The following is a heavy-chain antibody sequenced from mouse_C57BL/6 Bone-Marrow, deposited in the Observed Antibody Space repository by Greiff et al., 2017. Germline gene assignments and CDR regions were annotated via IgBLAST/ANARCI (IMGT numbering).Heavy chain of an antibody. V-gene: IGHV5-12*01. D-gene: IGHD1-1*01. J-gene: IGHJ2*01. CDR3: ARLYSGSTHYFDY. Sequence: EVMLVESGGGLVQPGGSLKLSCAASGFTFSDYYMYWVRQTPEKRLEWVAYISNGGGSTYYPDTVRGRFTISRDNAKNPLYLQMSSVKSEDTAMYYCARLYSGSTHYFDYWGQGTTLTVSS. CDR1: GFTFSDYY. CDR2: ISNGGGST.